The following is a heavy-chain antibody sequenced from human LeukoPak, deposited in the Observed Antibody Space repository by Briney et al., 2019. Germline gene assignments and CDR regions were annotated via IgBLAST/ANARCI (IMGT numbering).Heavy chain of an antibody. D-gene: IGHD5-18*01. CDR1: GFTFSDSY. CDR2: ISSGGSTI. Sequence: PGGSLRLSCAASGFTFSDSYMSWIRQTPGKGLEWVSYISSGGSTIYYADSVKGRFTISRDNARNSLYLQMNSLRAEDTAVYFCARMYSYNSGYYYYNYMDVWGKGTTVTVSS. V-gene: IGHV3-11*01. J-gene: IGHJ6*03. CDR3: ARMYSYNSGYYYYNYMDV.